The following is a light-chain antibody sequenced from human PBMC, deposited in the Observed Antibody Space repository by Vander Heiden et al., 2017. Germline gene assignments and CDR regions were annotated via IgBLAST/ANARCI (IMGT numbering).Light chain of an antibody. CDR3: TSFTRNNNVV. V-gene: IGLV2-14*01. CDR1: SSDVGGSNY. CDR2: EVN. Sequence: QSALTQPDSVSGSPGQPITISCTGTSSDVGGSNYVSWYQHHLGKAPKLIIYEVNYRPSGVSNRFSGSKSGNTASLTISGLQAEDEADYYCTSFTRNNNVVFGGGTKLTVL. J-gene: IGLJ2*01.